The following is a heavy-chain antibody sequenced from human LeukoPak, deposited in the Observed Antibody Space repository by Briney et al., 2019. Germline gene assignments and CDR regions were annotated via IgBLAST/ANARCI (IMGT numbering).Heavy chain of an antibody. J-gene: IGHJ4*02. CDR3: ARGPVWGSTSCCLDY. V-gene: IGHV4-61*02. Sequence: SETLSLTCTVSGGSISSGSYYWSWIRQPAGKGLEWIGRIYTSGSTNYNPSLKSRVTISVDTSKNQFSLKLSSVTAADTAVYYCARGPVWGSTSCCLDYWGQGTLVTVSS. CDR2: IYTSGST. CDR1: GGSISSGSYY. D-gene: IGHD2-2*01.